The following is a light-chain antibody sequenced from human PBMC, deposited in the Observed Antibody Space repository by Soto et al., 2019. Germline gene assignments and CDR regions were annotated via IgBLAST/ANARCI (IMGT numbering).Light chain of an antibody. CDR1: RSDVGGYNY. Sequence: QSALTQPRSVSGSPGQSVTISCTGTRSDVGGYNYVSWYQHRPGKAPKLMIYEVTKRPSGVPDRFSGAKSGNTASLTVSGLQAEDEADYYCTSHAGTNNFPYVFGTGTKLTVL. V-gene: IGLV2-8*01. CDR3: TSHAGTNNFPYV. CDR2: EVT. J-gene: IGLJ1*01.